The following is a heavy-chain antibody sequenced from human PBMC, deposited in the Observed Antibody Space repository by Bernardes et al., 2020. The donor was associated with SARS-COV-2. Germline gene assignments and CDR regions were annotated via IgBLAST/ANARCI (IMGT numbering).Heavy chain of an antibody. CDR1: SGSISNSNYY. J-gene: IGHJ6*02. D-gene: IGHD2-21*02. V-gene: IGHV4-39*01. Sequence: SKTLFLTCTVSSGSISNSNYYWGLIRQPPGKVLDWIGSIYSSGTTYKNPSLQSRVTKSVDTSKNQFSLRLTSVTAADTAVYYCVGSSCGRDCYIGGLRSWDYGMDVWGQGTTVTVSS. CDR3: VGSSCGRDCYIGGLRSWDYGMDV. CDR2: IYSSGTT.